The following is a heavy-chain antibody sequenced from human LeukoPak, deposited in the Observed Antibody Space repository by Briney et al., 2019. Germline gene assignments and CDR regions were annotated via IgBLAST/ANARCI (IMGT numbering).Heavy chain of an antibody. J-gene: IGHJ6*02. CDR3: ARDRQQLGYYYYGMDV. CDR1: GYTFTGYY. D-gene: IGHD6-13*01. CDR2: INPNSGGT. V-gene: IGHV1-2*04. Sequence: ASVKVSCTASGYTFTGYYMHWVRQAPGQGLEWMGWINPNSGGTNYAQKFQGWVTMTRDTSISTAYMELSRLRSDDTAVYYCARDRQQLGYYYYGMDVWGQGTTVTVSS.